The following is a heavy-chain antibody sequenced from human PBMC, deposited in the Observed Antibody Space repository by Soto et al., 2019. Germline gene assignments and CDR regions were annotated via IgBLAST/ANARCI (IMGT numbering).Heavy chain of an antibody. V-gene: IGHV1-3*01. CDR2: INAGNGNT. J-gene: IGHJ4*02. Sequence: QVQLVQSGAEVKKPGASVKVSCKASGYTFTSYAMHWVRQAPGQRLEWMGWINAGNGNTKYSQKFQGRVTITRDTSASTAYMVLSSLRSEDTAVYYCARSRIVVVQAAIDYWGQGTLVTVSS. CDR1: GYTFTSYA. CDR3: ARSRIVVVQAAIDY. D-gene: IGHD2-2*01.